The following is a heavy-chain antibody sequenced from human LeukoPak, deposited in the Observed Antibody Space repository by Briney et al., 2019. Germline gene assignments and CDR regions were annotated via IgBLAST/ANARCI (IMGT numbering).Heavy chain of an antibody. D-gene: IGHD3-3*01. CDR1: GGSISGSSYF. Sequence: SETLSLTCAVSGGSISGSSYFWGWVRQPPGKGLEWIGSINDSENTYLNPSLKSRVSISTDTSKNQFSLKLSSVTAADTAVYYCARSGYYFSPKAESYFDFWGQGTLVTVSS. V-gene: IGHV4-39*01. CDR3: ARSGYYFSPKAESYFDF. CDR2: INDSENT. J-gene: IGHJ4*02.